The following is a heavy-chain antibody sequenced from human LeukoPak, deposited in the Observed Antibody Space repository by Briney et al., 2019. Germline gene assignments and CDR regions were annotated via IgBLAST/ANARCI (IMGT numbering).Heavy chain of an antibody. Sequence: GGSLRLSCAASGFTFSSYWMHWVRQAPGKGLVWGSRISGDGSGAIYADSVKGRFTISRDNAKNTLYLQMNSLRAEDTAVYYYLPMVRGVNWGQGTLVTVSS. CDR1: GFTFSSYW. CDR2: ISGDGSGA. V-gene: IGHV3-74*01. J-gene: IGHJ4*02. D-gene: IGHD3-10*01. CDR3: LPMVRGVN.